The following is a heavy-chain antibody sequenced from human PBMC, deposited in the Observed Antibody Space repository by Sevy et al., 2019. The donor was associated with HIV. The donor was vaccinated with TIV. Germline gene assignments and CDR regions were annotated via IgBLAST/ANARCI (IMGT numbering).Heavy chain of an antibody. Sequence: SETLSLTCAVYGGSFSGYYWSWIRQPPGKGLEWIGEINHSGSTNYNPSLKSRVTISVDTSKNQFSLKLSSVTAADTAVYYCARVQSSSWYGIDYWGQGTLVTVSS. D-gene: IGHD6-13*01. V-gene: IGHV4-34*01. CDR1: GGSFSGYY. CDR2: INHSGST. CDR3: ARVQSSSWYGIDY. J-gene: IGHJ4*02.